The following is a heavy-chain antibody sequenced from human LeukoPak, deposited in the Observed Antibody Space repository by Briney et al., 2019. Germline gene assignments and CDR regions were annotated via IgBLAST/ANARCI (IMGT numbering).Heavy chain of an antibody. CDR3: ARGWRWLPAAYYFDY. Sequence: GGSLRLSCAASGFTFSSYNMNWVRQAPGKGLEWVSSITSGSSYIYYADSVKGRFTISRDNAKNSLYLQMKSLRAEDTALYCCARGWRWLPAAYYFDYWGQGALVTVSS. CDR2: ITSGSSYI. J-gene: IGHJ4*02. CDR1: GFTFSSYN. V-gene: IGHV3-21*04. D-gene: IGHD4-23*01.